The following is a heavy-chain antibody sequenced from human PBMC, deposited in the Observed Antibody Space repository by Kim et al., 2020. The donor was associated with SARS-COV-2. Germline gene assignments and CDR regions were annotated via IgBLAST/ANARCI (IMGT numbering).Heavy chain of an antibody. D-gene: IGHD2-15*01. CDR1: GFTFSSYE. J-gene: IGHJ5*02. V-gene: IGHV3-48*03. CDR2: ISSSGSTI. CDR3: AREPYCSGGSCYGTNRFDP. Sequence: GGSLRLSCAASGFTFSSYEMNWVRQAPGKGLEWVSYISSSGSTIYYADSVKGRFTISRDNAKNSLYLQMNSLRAEDTAVYYCAREPYCSGGSCYGTNRFDPGGQGTLVPVSS.